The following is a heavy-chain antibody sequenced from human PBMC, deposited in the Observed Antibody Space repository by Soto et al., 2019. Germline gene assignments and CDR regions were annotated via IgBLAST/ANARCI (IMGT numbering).Heavy chain of an antibody. CDR1: GFTFTSYG. V-gene: IGHV1-18*01. D-gene: IGHD3-22*01. CDR2: ISAYNGNT. J-gene: IGHJ4*02. Sequence: QVQLVRSGAEVKKRGASVKVSCKACGFTFTSYGISWVRQAPGQGLEWMGWISAYNGNTNYAQKLQGRVTMTTDTSTSTAYMELRSLRSDDTAVYYCARDLEDYYDSSGYYHGDYWGQGTLVTVSS. CDR3: ARDLEDYYDSSGYYHGDY.